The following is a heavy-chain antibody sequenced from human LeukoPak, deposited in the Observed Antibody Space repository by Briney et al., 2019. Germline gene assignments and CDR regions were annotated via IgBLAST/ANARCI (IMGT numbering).Heavy chain of an antibody. CDR1: GYTFTSYG. CDR3: ARGVVLSNRGSSSPGY. Sequence: GASVKVSCKASGYTFTSYGISWVRQAPGQGLEWMGWISAYNGNTNYAQKFQGRVTITRNTSISTAYMELSSLRSEDTAVYYCARGVVLSNRGSSSPGYWGQGTLVTVSS. J-gene: IGHJ4*02. V-gene: IGHV1-18*01. D-gene: IGHD6-6*01. CDR2: ISAYNGNT.